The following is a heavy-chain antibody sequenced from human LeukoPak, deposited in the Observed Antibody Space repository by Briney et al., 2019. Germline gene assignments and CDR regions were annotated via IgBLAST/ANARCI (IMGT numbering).Heavy chain of an antibody. D-gene: IGHD7-27*01. CDR1: GGSISSYY. Sequence: PSETLSLTCTVSGGSISSYYWSWIRQPPGKGLEWIGYIYYSGSTNYNPSLKSRVTISVDTSKNQFPLKLSSVTAADTAVYYCAAEPYLTGASVNAFDIWGQGTMVTVSS. V-gene: IGHV4-59*12. CDR2: IYYSGST. CDR3: AAEPYLTGASVNAFDI. J-gene: IGHJ3*02.